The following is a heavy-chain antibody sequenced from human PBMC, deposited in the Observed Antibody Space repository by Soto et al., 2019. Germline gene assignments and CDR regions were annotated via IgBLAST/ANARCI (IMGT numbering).Heavy chain of an antibody. J-gene: IGHJ3*02. CDR1: GGTFSSYA. CDR2: IIPIFGTA. V-gene: IGHV1-69*06. D-gene: IGHD6-6*01. CDR3: AREGKQLVRYAFDI. Sequence: KVSCKASGGTFSSYAISWVRQAPGQGLEWMGGIIPIFGTANYAQKFQGRVTITADKSTSTAYMELSSLRSEDTAVYYCAREGKQLVRYAFDIWGQGTMVTVSS.